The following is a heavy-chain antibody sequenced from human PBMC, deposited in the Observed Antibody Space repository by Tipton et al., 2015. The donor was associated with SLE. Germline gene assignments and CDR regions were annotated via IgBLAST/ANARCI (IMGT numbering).Heavy chain of an antibody. J-gene: IGHJ4*02. V-gene: IGHV1-46*01. D-gene: IGHD2-2*01. Sequence: QSGAEVKKPGASVKVSCKASGYTFTNYSIHWVRQAPGQGLEWMGIINSSGGSTAYAQKFQGRVTMTRDTSTSTVYMELSSLTSEDTAVYYCARRYCSGSSCQFDYWGQGTLVTVSS. CDR3: ARRYCSGSSCQFDY. CDR1: GYTFTNYS. CDR2: INSSGGST.